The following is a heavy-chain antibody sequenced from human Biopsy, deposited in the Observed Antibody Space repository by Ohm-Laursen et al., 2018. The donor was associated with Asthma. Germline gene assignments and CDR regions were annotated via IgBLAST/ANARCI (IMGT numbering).Heavy chain of an antibody. CDR3: ARKAGSCISRTCYSLDF. J-gene: IGHJ4*02. CDR2: INSVFGTT. Sequence: SVKVPCKSLGGTFNTYVIGWVRQAPGQGLEWMGGINSVFGTTTYPQKFQDRVTITADDSTNTVYMELSSLRSEDTAVYYCARKAGSCISRTCYSLDFWGQGTLVTVSS. V-gene: IGHV1-69*13. CDR1: GGTFNTYV. D-gene: IGHD2-2*01.